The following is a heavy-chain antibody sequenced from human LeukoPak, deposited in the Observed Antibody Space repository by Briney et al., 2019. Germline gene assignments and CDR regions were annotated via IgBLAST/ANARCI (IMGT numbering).Heavy chain of an antibody. CDR1: GGSLSNYY. V-gene: IGHV4-59*01. D-gene: IGHD6-13*01. CDR2: IYYSGSI. CDR3: ARDLKQQLESYYYYGMDV. Sequence: AETLSLTCTVSGGSLSNYYWSWIRQPPGRGLEWIGYIYYSGSINYNPSLKSRVTISVDTSKNQFSLKLSSVTAADTAVYYCARDLKQQLESYYYYGMDVWGQGTTVTVSS. J-gene: IGHJ6*02.